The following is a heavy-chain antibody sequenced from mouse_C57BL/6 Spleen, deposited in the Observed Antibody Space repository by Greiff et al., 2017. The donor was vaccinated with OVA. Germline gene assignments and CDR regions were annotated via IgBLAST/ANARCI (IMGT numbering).Heavy chain of an antibody. CDR1: GYTFTSYW. D-gene: IGHD3-2*02. J-gene: IGHJ2*01. CDR3: AREEAETGFDD. V-gene: IGHV1-61*01. CDR2: IYPSDSET. Sequence: VQLQQPGAELVRPGSSVKLSCKASGYTFTSYWMDWVKQRPGQGLEWIGNIYPSDSETHYNQKFKDKATLTVDKSSSTAYMQLSSLTSEDSAVYYCAREEAETGFDDWGQGTTLTVSS.